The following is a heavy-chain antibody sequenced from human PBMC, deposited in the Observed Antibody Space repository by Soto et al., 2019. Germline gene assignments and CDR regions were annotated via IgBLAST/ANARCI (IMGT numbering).Heavy chain of an antibody. CDR2: IHHSGCT. D-gene: IGHD7-27*01. Sequence: QVQLQESGPGLVKPSGTLSLTCAVSGGSLASNDWWTWVRKPPGKGHEWVGQIHHSGCTFYNPSLRSRITVSINVSSNHFSLHLDSLTAADTALYYCARSTGGDACHFWGQGTMVTVSS. V-gene: IGHV4-4*02. CDR1: GGSLASNDW. J-gene: IGHJ3*01. CDR3: ARSTGGDACHF.